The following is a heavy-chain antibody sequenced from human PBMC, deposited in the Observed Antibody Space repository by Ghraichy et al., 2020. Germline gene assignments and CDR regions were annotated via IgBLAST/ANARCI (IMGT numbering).Heavy chain of an antibody. CDR2: INPNSGGT. CDR1: GYTFTGYY. D-gene: IGHD1-26*01. J-gene: IGHJ2*01. Sequence: ASVKVSCKASGYTFTGYYMHWVRQAPGQGLEWMGWINPNSGGTNYAQKFQGRVTMTRDTSISTAYMELSRLRSDDTAVYYCARGGQGSYYPWYFDLWGRGTLVTVSS. CDR3: ARGGQGSYYPWYFDL. V-gene: IGHV1-2*02.